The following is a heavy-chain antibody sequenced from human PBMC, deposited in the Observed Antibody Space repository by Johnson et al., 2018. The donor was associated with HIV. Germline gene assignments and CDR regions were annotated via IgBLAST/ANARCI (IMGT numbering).Heavy chain of an antibody. Sequence: VQLVESGGGLVQPGGSLRLSCAASGFTFSSYWMHWVRQAPGKGLVWVSRITSAGSSTSYADSVKGRFTISRDNAKNTLYLQMNSLRAEDTAVYYCARDLHDSSGYYYEGDAFDIWGQGTMVTVSS. CDR1: GFTFSSYW. CDR3: ARDLHDSSGYYYEGDAFDI. CDR2: ITSAGSST. J-gene: IGHJ3*02. V-gene: IGHV3-74*01. D-gene: IGHD3-22*01.